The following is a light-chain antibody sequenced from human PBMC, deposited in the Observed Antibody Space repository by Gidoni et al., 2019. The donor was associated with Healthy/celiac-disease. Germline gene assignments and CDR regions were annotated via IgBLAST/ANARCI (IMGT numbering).Light chain of an antibody. CDR3: QQRSNWPRFT. V-gene: IGKV3-11*01. Sequence: EIVLTQSPATLSLSPGERATLSCRASQSVSSYLAWYQQKPGKAPRLLIYDASNRATGIPARFSGSGSGTDFTLTISSLEAEDLAVYYCQQRSNWPRFTFGPGTKVDIK. CDR2: DAS. CDR1: QSVSSY. J-gene: IGKJ3*01.